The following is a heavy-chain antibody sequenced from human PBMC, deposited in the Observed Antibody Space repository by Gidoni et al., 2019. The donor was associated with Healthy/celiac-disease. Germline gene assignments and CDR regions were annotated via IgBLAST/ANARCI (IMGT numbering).Heavy chain of an antibody. CDR3: ARADYDYGN. CDR2: ISAYNGNT. Sequence: LVQSGSDVQKPGASVKVSCKASGYTFTRYGIRWVRKAPGKGLEWMGWISAYNGNTNYAQQLQGRVTMTTDKSTSTAYMELRSLRSDEKAVYYCARADYDYGNGGQGTLVTVSS. D-gene: IGHD4-17*01. CDR1: GYTFTRYG. V-gene: IGHV1-18*01. J-gene: IGHJ1*01.